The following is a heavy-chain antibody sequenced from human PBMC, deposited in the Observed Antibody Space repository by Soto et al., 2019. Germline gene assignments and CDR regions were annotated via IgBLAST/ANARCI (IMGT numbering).Heavy chain of an antibody. V-gene: IGHV3-23*01. CDR2: ISGSGGST. CDR1: GFTFSSYA. J-gene: IGHJ4*02. D-gene: IGHD6-19*01. Sequence: GGSLRLSCAASGFTFSSYAMSWVRQAPGKGLEWVSAISGSGGSTYYADSVKGRFTISRDNSKNTLYLQMNSLRAEDTAVYYCAKDRVLGGWTQALFDYWGQGTLVTVSS. CDR3: AKDRVLGGWTQALFDY.